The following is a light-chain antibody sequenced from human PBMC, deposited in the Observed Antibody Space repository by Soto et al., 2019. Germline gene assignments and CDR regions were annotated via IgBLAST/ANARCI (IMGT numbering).Light chain of an antibody. V-gene: IGKV3-20*01. CDR3: QQYGCSPRT. CDR2: GAS. CDR1: QSVSSSH. J-gene: IGKJ2*02. Sequence: EIVLTQSPVTLSLSPGERATLSCRASQSVSSSHLARYQQKPSQAPRLLIYGASSRATGIPDSFSGSGSGTDFTLTISRLEPEDFAVYYCQQYGCSPRTFGQGTKLEIK.